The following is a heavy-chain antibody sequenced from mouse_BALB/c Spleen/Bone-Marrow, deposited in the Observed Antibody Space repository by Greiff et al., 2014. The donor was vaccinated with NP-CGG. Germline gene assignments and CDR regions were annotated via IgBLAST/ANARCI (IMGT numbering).Heavy chain of an antibody. CDR1: GFSLTSYG. CDR2: IWAGGST. CDR3: ARDRFDV. J-gene: IGHJ1*01. V-gene: IGHV2-9*02. Sequence: QVQLKESGPGLVAPSQSLSITCTVSGFSLTSYGVHWVRRPPGKGLEWLGVIWAGGSTNYNSALMSRLSISKDNSKSQVFLKMNSLQTDDTAMYYCARDRFDVWGAGTTVTVSS.